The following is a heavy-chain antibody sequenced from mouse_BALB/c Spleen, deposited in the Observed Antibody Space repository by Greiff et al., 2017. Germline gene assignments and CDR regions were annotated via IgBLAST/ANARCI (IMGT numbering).Heavy chain of an antibody. D-gene: IGHD2-14*01. V-gene: IGHV5-17*02. Sequence: EVKLMESGGGLVQPGGSRKLSCAASGFTFSSFGMHWVRQAPEKGLEWVAYISSGSSTIYYADTVKGRFTISRDNPKNTLFLQMTSLRSEDTAMYYCARGEAYYRYDDWYFDVWGAGTTVTVSS. CDR1: GFTFSSFG. CDR3: ARGEAYYRYDDWYFDV. J-gene: IGHJ1*01. CDR2: ISSGSSTI.